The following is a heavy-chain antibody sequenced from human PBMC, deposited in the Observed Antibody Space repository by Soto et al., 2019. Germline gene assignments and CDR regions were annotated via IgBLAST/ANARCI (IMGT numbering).Heavy chain of an antibody. Sequence: AAVKVTCNASGYTFTGYYMHWVRQAPGQKREWMGWINPNSGGKNYAKTFQGRVTMTRDTSISTAYMELSRLRSDDTAVYYCARSPYYYGSGYLRDYGMDVWGQGTTVTVSS. D-gene: IGHD3-10*01. CDR2: INPNSGGK. J-gene: IGHJ6*02. V-gene: IGHV1-2*02. CDR1: GYTFTGYY. CDR3: ARSPYYYGSGYLRDYGMDV.